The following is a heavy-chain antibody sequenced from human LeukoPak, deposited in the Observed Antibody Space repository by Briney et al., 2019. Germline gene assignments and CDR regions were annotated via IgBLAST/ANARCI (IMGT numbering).Heavy chain of an antibody. D-gene: IGHD3-22*01. CDR3: ARAYDSSGYFDY. V-gene: IGHV1-69*13. J-gene: IGHJ4*02. CDR2: IIPIFGTA. Sequence: GASVKVSCTASGGTFSSYAISWVRQAPGQGLEWMGGIIPIFGTANYAQKFQGRVTITADESTSTAYMELSSLRSEDTAVYYCARAYDSSGYFDYWGQGTLVTVSS. CDR1: GGTFSSYA.